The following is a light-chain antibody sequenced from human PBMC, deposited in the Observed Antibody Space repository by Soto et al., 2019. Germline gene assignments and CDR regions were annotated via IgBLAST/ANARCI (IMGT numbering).Light chain of an antibody. CDR2: ATS. Sequence: DIQMTQSPSSLSASVGDRVTITCRASQDLDRWLAWYQQKPGEAPKVLIFATSSLQSGLPSRFSGGESGTDFSLTISSLQPEDFAPYYCTQSKGFPLTFGGGTKVYIK. V-gene: IGKV1-12*01. J-gene: IGKJ4*02. CDR3: TQSKGFPLT. CDR1: QDLDRW.